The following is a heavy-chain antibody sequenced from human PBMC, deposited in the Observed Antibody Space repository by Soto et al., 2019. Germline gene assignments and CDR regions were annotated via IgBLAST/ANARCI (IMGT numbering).Heavy chain of an antibody. J-gene: IGHJ5*02. CDR3: ARVDYYYDSSGYRYNWFDP. V-gene: IGHV4-59*01. D-gene: IGHD3-22*01. Sequence: SETLTLNCTVAGSSINNYYWRWVQQPPGTGLEWIGYINYSGSTSNNPSLKSRVTISVDTSKNQFSLKLSSVTAADTAVYYCARVDYYYDSSGYRYNWFDPWGQGTLVTVS. CDR1: GSSINNYY. CDR2: INYSGST.